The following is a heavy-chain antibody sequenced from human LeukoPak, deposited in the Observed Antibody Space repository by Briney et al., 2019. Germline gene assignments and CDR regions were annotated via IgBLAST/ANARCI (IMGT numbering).Heavy chain of an antibody. CDR2: ISSSSSTI. CDR1: GFTFSSYS. D-gene: IGHD3-10*02. CDR3: AGYYYVSFDP. V-gene: IGHV3-48*01. J-gene: IGHJ5*02. Sequence: GGSLRLSCAASGFTFSSYSMNWVRQAPGKGLKWVSYISSSSSTIYYADSVKGRFTISRDNAKNSLYLQMNSLRAEDTAVYYWAGYYYVSFDPWGQGTLVTVSS.